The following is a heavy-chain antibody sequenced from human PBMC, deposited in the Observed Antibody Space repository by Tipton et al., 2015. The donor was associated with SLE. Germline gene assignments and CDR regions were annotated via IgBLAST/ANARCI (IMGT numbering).Heavy chain of an antibody. V-gene: IGHV3-23*01. Sequence: SLRLSCAASGFTFSSYAMGWVRQAPGKGLEWVSAISGSGGSTYYADSVKGRFTISRDNSKNTLYLQMNSLRAEDTAVYYCAKVAYCSGGSCYPRYFDYWGQGTLVTVSS. J-gene: IGHJ4*02. CDR1: GFTFSSYA. CDR2: ISGSGGST. CDR3: AKVAYCSGGSCYPRYFDY. D-gene: IGHD2-15*01.